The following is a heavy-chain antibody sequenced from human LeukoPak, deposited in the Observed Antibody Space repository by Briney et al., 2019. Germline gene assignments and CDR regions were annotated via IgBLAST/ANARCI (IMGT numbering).Heavy chain of an antibody. CDR1: SGSIISSTYY. CDR3: ARHYHYGSGSYKPFHI. Sequence: SETLSLTCTVSSGSIISSTYYWGWIRQPPGKGLEWIGSIYFSGNTFYNPSLKSRVTISVDTSKNQISLKLSSVTAADTAVYYCARHYHYGSGSYKPFHIWGQGTLVTVSS. J-gene: IGHJ3*02. CDR2: IYFSGNT. D-gene: IGHD3-10*01. V-gene: IGHV4-39*01.